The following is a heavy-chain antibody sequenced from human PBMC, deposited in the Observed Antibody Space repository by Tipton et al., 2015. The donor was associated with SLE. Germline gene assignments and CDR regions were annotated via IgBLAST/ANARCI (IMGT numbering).Heavy chain of an antibody. Sequence: SLRLSCAASGFTFTSYAMSWVRQAPGKGLEWVSAVSGGSGSDTYYADSVKGRFTISRDNSKSNIHLQMNSLRAEDTAVYYCANALGLWGQGTLVTVSS. D-gene: IGHD7-27*01. V-gene: IGHV3-23*01. CDR1: GFTFTSYA. J-gene: IGHJ4*02. CDR2: VSGGSGSDT. CDR3: ANALGL.